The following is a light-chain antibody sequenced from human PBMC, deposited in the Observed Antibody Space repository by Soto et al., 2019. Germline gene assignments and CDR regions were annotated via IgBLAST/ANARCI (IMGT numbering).Light chain of an antibody. CDR2: GAS. V-gene: IGKV3-20*01. CDR3: HQYADSPRT. Sequence: EIVLTQSPGTLSLSPGERATLSCRASQSISGSYLAWFQQRPGQAPRLLIYGASSRATGIPDRFSGSESGTDFTLTISRLEHEDFAVYYCHQYADSPRTFGQGTRVEIK. CDR1: QSISGSY. J-gene: IGKJ1*01.